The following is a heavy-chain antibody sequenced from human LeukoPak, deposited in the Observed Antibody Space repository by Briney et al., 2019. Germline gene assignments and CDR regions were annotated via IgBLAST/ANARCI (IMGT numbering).Heavy chain of an antibody. CDR2: IYYSGST. D-gene: IGHD2-2*03. CDR3: ARDLGYCSSTSCYGWFDP. V-gene: IGHV4-59*02. CDR1: GGSVSSYD. J-gene: IGHJ5*02. Sequence: SETLSLTCTVSGGSVSSYDWSWIRQPPGKGLGWIGYIYYSGSTNYNPSLKSRVTISVDTSKNQFSLKLSSVTAADTAVYYCARDLGYCSSTSCYGWFDPWGQGTLVTVSS.